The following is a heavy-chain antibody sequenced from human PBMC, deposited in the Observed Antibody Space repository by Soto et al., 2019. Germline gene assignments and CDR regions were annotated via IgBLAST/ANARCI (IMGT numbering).Heavy chain of an antibody. Sequence: QVQLQESGPGLVKPSETLSLTCTVSGGSIGNSYWSWIRQSPGKGLEWIGYIYYSGSSNYHPSLKSRVSISADTSKNQFSLKLSSVTAADTAVYYCARHSSSWPIFAYWGQGTLVIVSS. CDR3: ARHSSSWPIFAY. D-gene: IGHD6-13*01. V-gene: IGHV4-59*08. J-gene: IGHJ4*02. CDR2: IYYSGSS. CDR1: GGSIGNSY.